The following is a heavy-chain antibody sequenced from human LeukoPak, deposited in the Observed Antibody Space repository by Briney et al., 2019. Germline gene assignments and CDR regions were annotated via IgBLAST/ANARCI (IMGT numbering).Heavy chain of an antibody. CDR3: ARMGSSTLSPYYFDY. D-gene: IGHD2-2*01. CDR1: GFTFSTYT. CDR2: ISASGVMT. V-gene: IGHV3-23*01. Sequence: PGGSLRLSCAASGFTFSTYTMNWVRQAPGKGLEWVSSISASGVMTYYADSVKGRFTVSRDNSKNSLYLQMSSLTAADTAVYYCARMGSSTLSPYYFDYWGQGTLVTVSS. J-gene: IGHJ4*02.